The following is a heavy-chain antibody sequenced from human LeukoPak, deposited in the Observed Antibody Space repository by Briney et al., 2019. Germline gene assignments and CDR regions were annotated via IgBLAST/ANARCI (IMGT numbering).Heavy chain of an antibody. Sequence: GGSLRLSCAASGFTFSSYSMNWVRQAPGKGLEWVSSISSSSSYIYYADSVKGRFTISRDNAKNSLYLQMNSLRAEDTAVYYCTTEDPSVYGMDVWGQGTTVTVSS. D-gene: IGHD6-6*01. CDR1: GFTFSSYS. CDR2: ISSSSSYI. CDR3: TTEDPSVYGMDV. V-gene: IGHV3-21*01. J-gene: IGHJ6*02.